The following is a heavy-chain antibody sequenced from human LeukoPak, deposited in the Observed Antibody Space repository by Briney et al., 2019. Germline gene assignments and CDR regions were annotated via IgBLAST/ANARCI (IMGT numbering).Heavy chain of an antibody. Sequence: ASLKVSCKASGYTFTSYYMQWVRQAPGQRLERMGIINPSGGSTSYAQKFQGRVTMTRDTSTSTVYMELSSLRSEDTAVYYCARGELLWFGELPHAFDIWGQGTMVTVSS. J-gene: IGHJ3*02. V-gene: IGHV1-46*03. CDR3: ARGELLWFGELPHAFDI. D-gene: IGHD3-10*01. CDR1: GYTFTSYY. CDR2: INPSGGST.